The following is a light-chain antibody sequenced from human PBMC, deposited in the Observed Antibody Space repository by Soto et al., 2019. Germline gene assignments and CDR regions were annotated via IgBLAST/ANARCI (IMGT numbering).Light chain of an antibody. CDR2: DAS. V-gene: IGKV1-39*01. CDR1: QSIDTC. CDR3: QQSYSHPYT. Sequence: DIQMTQSPSSLSASVGDRVTITCRPSQSIDTCLDWYQQKPGKAPNLLIYDASSLESGVSSRFSGSGSGTDFTLTISSLQPDDSATYYCQQSYSHPYTFGQGTKVEIK. J-gene: IGKJ2*01.